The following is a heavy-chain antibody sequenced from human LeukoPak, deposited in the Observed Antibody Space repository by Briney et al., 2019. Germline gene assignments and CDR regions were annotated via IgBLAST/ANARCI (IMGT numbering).Heavy chain of an antibody. J-gene: IGHJ4*02. CDR2: INHSGST. CDR1: GGSFSGYY. D-gene: IGHD3-9*01. CDR3: ASQRLNYDILTGYSYYFDY. Sequence: SETLSLTCAVYGGSFSGYYWSWIRQPPGKGLEWIGEINHSGSTNYNPSLKSRVTISVDTSKNQFSLKLSSVTAADTAVYYCASQRLNYDILTGYSYYFDYWGQGTLVTVSS. V-gene: IGHV4-34*01.